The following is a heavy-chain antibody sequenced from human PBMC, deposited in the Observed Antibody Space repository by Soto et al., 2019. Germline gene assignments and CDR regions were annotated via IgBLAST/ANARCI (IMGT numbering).Heavy chain of an antibody. Sequence: QVQLVQSGAEVKKPGASVKVSCKASGYTFTSYGISWVRQAPGQGLEWMGWISAYNGNTNYAQKLQGRVTMTTDTSTSTAYMELRSLRSDDTAVYYCARDEEGYCRGGSCYAFDYWGQGTLVTVSS. CDR2: ISAYNGNT. V-gene: IGHV1-18*01. CDR3: ARDEEGYCRGGSCYAFDY. J-gene: IGHJ4*02. CDR1: GYTFTSYG. D-gene: IGHD2-15*01.